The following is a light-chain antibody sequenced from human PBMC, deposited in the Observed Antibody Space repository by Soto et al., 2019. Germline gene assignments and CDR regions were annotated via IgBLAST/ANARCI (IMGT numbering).Light chain of an antibody. CDR2: AAS. V-gene: IGKV3-20*01. CDR1: QSVSSSY. J-gene: IGKJ1*01. CDR3: QQYGSYRT. Sequence: EIVLTQSPGTLSLSPGERATLSCRASQSVSSSYLAWYQQKPGQAPRLLIYAASSRATGIPDRFSGSGSGTDFTLTISRLEHDDFAVYYCQQYGSYRTFGQGTKVEIK.